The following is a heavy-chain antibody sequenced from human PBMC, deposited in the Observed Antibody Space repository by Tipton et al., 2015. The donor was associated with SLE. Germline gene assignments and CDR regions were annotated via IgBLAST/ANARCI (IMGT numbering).Heavy chain of an antibody. CDR1: GGSISSSNW. CDR3: ARGWGIAAAAYFDY. D-gene: IGHD6-13*01. V-gene: IGHV4-4*02. CDR2: IYHSGST. Sequence: TLSLTCAVSGGSISSSNWWSWVRQPPGKGLEWIGEIYHSGSTNYNPSLKSRVTISVDTSKNQFSLKLSSVTAADTAVYYCARGWGIAAAAYFDYWGQGTLVTVSS. J-gene: IGHJ4*02.